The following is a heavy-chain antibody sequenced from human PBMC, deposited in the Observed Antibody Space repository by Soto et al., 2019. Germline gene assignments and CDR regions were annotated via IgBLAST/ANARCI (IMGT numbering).Heavy chain of an antibody. CDR2: IYYSGST. CDR3: AITRRITMVRGGFDP. Sequence: QVQLQESGPGLVKPSQTLSLTCTVSGGSISSGGYYWSWIRQHPGKGLEWIGYIYYSGSTYYNPSLKSRVTISVDPSKNQFSLKLSSVTAADTAVYYCAITRRITMVRGGFDPWGQGTLVTVSS. CDR1: GGSISSGGYY. D-gene: IGHD3-10*01. J-gene: IGHJ5*02. V-gene: IGHV4-31*03.